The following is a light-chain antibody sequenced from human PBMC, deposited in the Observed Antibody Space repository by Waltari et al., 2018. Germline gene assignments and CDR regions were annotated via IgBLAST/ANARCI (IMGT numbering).Light chain of an antibody. V-gene: IGKV3-15*01. CDR1: QSVSFK. CDR2: GVS. Sequence: ETVMTQSPSTLSVSPGDSVTPSCRASQSVSFKLAWYQQKPGQVPRLLIYGVSTRATGVPARFSGSGSGTEFTLTISSLQSEDFAVYYCNQYYYWPYTFGLGTKLELK. CDR3: NQYYYWPYT. J-gene: IGKJ2*01.